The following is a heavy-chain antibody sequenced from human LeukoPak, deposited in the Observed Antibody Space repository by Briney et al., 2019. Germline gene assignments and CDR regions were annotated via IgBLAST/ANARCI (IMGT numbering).Heavy chain of an antibody. J-gene: IGHJ4*02. Sequence: QPGVSLRLSCAASGFTVSNNYMRWVRQAPGKGLEWVSLIYSGGATFYAGAVKGRFTISRDGSKNTLYLQMNSLRAEDTAVYYCARDPPAVAANTYGWGQGTLVTVSS. CDR1: GFTVSNNY. D-gene: IGHD6-6*01. V-gene: IGHV3-66*01. CDR3: ARDPPAVAANTYG. CDR2: IYSGGAT.